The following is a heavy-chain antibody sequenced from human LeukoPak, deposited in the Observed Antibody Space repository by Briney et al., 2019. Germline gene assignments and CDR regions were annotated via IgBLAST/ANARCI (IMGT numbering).Heavy chain of an antibody. CDR1: GFTFSSYW. Sequence: GGSLRLSCAASGFTFSSYWMSWVRQAPGKGLEWVANIKQDGSEKYYVDSVKGRFTISRDNAKNSLYLQMNSLRAEDTAVYYCAKGVEMATTKAAFDYWGQGTLVTVSS. J-gene: IGHJ4*02. V-gene: IGHV3-7*03. CDR3: AKGVEMATTKAAFDY. CDR2: IKQDGSEK. D-gene: IGHD5-24*01.